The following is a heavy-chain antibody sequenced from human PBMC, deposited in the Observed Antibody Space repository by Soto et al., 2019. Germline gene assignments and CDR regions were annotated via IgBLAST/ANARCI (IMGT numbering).Heavy chain of an antibody. D-gene: IGHD6-13*01. CDR1: GFTFSSYG. J-gene: IGHJ4*02. CDR3: ARERTAGIAAAGTFDY. V-gene: IGHV3-33*01. CDR2: IWYDGSNK. Sequence: QVQLVESGGGVVQPGRSLRLSCAASGFTFSSYGMHWVRQAPGKGLEWVAVIWYDGSNKYYADSVKGRFTISRDNSKNTLYLQMNSLRAEDTAVYYCARERTAGIAAAGTFDYWGQGTLVTVSS.